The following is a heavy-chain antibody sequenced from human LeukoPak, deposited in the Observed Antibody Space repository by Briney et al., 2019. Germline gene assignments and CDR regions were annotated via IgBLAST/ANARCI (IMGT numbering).Heavy chain of an antibody. CDR3: AKDHPSIAAAGTVDY. D-gene: IGHD6-13*01. CDR1: GFTFSSYG. J-gene: IGHJ4*02. V-gene: IGHV3-30*02. Sequence: GGSLRLSCAASGFTFSSYGMHWVRQAPGKGLEWVAFIRYDGSNKYYADSVKGRFTISRDNSKNTLYLQMNSLRAEDTAVYYCAKDHPSIAAAGTVDYWGQGTLVTVSS. CDR2: IRYDGSNK.